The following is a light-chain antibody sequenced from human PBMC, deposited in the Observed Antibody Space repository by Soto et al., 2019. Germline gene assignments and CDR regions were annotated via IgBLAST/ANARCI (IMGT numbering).Light chain of an antibody. CDR2: DVT. J-gene: IGLJ2*01. CDR1: SSDIGAYNY. Sequence: QSALTQPASVSGSPGQSITISCTGTSSDIGAYNYVSWYQQHPGKAPKLMIYDVTNRPSGVSNRFSGSKSGSTASLTISGMQDEDEADYYCGSYTSSVTLIFGGGTQLTVL. CDR3: GSYTSSVTLI. V-gene: IGLV2-14*03.